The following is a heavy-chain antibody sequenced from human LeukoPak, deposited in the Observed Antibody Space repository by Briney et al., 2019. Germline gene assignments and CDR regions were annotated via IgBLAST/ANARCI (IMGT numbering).Heavy chain of an antibody. J-gene: IGHJ6*02. V-gene: IGHV5-51*01. Sequence: GESLKISCKGSGYSFTSYWIGWVRPMPGKGLEWMGIIYPGDSDTRYSPSFQGQVTISADKSISTAYLQWSSLKASDTAMYYCASPSYDSSGYSYYYGMDVWGQGTTVTVSS. CDR2: IYPGDSDT. CDR1: GYSFTSYW. CDR3: ASPSYDSSGYSYYYGMDV. D-gene: IGHD3-22*01.